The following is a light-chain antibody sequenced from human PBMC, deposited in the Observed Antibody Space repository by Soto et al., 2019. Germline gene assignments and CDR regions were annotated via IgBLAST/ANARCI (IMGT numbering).Light chain of an antibody. CDR3: SSYAGSDNFVV. J-gene: IGLJ2*01. CDR1: SSDVGGYNY. CDR2: EVS. Sequence: QSALTQPPSASGSPGQSVTISCTGTSSDVGGYNYVSWYQQHPGKAPKFMIYEVSKRPSGVPDRFSGSKSGNTASLTVSGLQAEDEADYYCSSYAGSDNFVVFGGGTMLTVL. V-gene: IGLV2-8*01.